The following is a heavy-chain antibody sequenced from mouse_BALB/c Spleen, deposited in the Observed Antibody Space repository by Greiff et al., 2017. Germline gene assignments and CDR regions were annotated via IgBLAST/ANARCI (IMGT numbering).Heavy chain of an antibody. Sequence: QVQLQQSGAELMKPGASVKISCKATGYTFSSYWIEWVKQRPGHGLEWIGEILPGSGSTNYNEKFKGKATFTADTSSNTAYMQLSSLTSEDSAVNYCARFDYVYAMDYWGQGTSVTVSS. D-gene: IGHD2-4*01. CDR2: ILPGSGST. J-gene: IGHJ4*01. CDR3: ARFDYVYAMDY. V-gene: IGHV1-9*01. CDR1: GYTFSSYW.